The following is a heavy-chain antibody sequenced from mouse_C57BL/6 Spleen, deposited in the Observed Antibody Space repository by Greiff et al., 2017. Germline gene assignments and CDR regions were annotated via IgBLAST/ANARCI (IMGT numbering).Heavy chain of an antibody. V-gene: IGHV1-76*01. J-gene: IGHJ2*01. Sequence: QVQLQQSGAELVRPGASVKLSCKASGYTFTDYYINWVKQRPGQGLEWIARIYPGSGNTYYNEKFKGKATLTAEKSSSTAYMQLSSLTSEDSAVYFCARSIYYYGSSPYYFDYWGQGTTLTVSS. CDR2: IYPGSGNT. D-gene: IGHD1-1*01. CDR1: GYTFTDYY. CDR3: ARSIYYYGSSPYYFDY.